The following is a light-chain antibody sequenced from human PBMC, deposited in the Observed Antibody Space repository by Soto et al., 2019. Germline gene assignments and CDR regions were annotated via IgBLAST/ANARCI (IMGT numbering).Light chain of an antibody. J-gene: IGLJ1*01. Sequence: QPVPTQPASVSGSPGQSITISCTGTSSDVGAYDFVSWYQQHPDKAPKLMIYEVRNRPSGVSNRLSGSKSVNTATLTISGLQAEDEADYYCSSYTTSSTRVFGTGTKVTVL. V-gene: IGLV2-14*03. CDR2: EVR. CDR3: SSYTTSSTRV. CDR1: SSDVGAYDF.